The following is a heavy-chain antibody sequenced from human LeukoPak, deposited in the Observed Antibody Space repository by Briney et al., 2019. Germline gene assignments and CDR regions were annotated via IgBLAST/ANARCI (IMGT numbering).Heavy chain of an antibody. V-gene: IGHV1-46*01. J-gene: IGHJ4*02. CDR3: ARGGPIRFDY. D-gene: IGHD3-3*02. Sequence: GASVKVSCKASGDTFSRYYMHWVRQAPGQGLEGMGIITPSGDSTNYAQKFQGRVTMTRDTSTSTVYMELSSLRSEDTAGYYCARGGPIRFDYWGQGTLVTVSS. CDR2: ITPSGDST. CDR1: GDTFSRYY.